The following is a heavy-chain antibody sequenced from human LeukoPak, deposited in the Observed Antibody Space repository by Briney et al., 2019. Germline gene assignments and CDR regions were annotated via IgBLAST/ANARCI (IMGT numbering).Heavy chain of an antibody. V-gene: IGHV1-46*01. Sequence: ASVKVSCKASGYTFTSYYMHWVRQAPGQGLEWMGIINPSGGSTSYAQKFQGRVTMTGDTSTSTVYMELSSLRSEDTAVYYCARTSRGSVWKNWFDPWGQGTLVTVSS. CDR3: ARTSRGSVWKNWFDP. CDR2: INPSGGST. D-gene: IGHD3-10*01. J-gene: IGHJ5*02. CDR1: GYTFTSYY.